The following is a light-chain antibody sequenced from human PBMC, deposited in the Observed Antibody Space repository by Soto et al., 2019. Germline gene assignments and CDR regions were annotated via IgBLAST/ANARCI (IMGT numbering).Light chain of an antibody. CDR1: QSVTNRY. J-gene: IGKJ2*01. V-gene: IGKV3-20*01. Sequence: ESVLTEAPGTRSLSPGERATLSCRASQSVTNRYFAWYQQRTGQAPRLLIYGISNRATGIPDRFSGSGYGTDFNLTISRLETEDFVVYYCQQYSSLPHTFGQGTKVDIK. CDR3: QQYSSLPHT. CDR2: GIS.